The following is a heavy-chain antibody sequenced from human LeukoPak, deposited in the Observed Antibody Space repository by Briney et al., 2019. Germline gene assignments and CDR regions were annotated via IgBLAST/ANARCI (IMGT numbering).Heavy chain of an antibody. V-gene: IGHV4-39*01. D-gene: IGHD3-22*01. Sequence: SETLSLTCTVSGGSISSYYWSWIRHPPGRCLEWIGSIYYSGSTYDNPSLKSRVTISVDTSKNQFSVKLSSVTAADTAVYYCARPRYYYDSSGYPRLSDYYYMDVWGKGTTVTVSS. J-gene: IGHJ6*03. CDR1: GGSISSYY. CDR3: ARPRYYYDSSGYPRLSDYYYMDV. CDR2: IYYSGST.